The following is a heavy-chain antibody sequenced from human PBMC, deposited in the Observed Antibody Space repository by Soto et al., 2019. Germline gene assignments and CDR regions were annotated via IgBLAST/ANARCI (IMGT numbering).Heavy chain of an antibody. V-gene: IGHV1-69*01. Sequence: QVQLVQSGAEVKNTGSSVKVSCKASGGTLISNAISCVRQAPGQGLEGLGGIIPILGSAIYAQKFQDRVTITADESTSTSYMELNSLRSEDAAVYYCTSRERVAAFDIWGQGTMVTVSS. J-gene: IGHJ3*02. CDR1: GGTLISNA. D-gene: IGHD1-26*01. CDR2: IIPILGSA. CDR3: TSRERVAAFDI.